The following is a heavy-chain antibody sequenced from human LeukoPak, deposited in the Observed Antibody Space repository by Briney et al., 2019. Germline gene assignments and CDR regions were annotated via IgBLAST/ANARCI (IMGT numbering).Heavy chain of an antibody. CDR3: TTLSNDVHY. J-gene: IGHJ4*02. CDR1: GFTFHNAW. Sequence: GGSLRLSCAASGFTFHNAWMTWVRQTPGKGLEWVGRMKSSRDGGTSGYAAPVKGRFTISRDDSKNTLYLHMNSLRAEDTAVYYCTTLSNDVHYWGQGTLVTVS. V-gene: IGHV3-15*01. CDR2: MKSSRDGGTS. D-gene: IGHD4-11*01.